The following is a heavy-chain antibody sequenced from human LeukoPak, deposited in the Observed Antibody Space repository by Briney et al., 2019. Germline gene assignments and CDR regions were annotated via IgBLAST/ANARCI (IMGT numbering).Heavy chain of an antibody. J-gene: IGHJ4*02. V-gene: IGHV3-38-3*01. CDR1: GFTVSSNE. CDR2: ISGGST. Sequence: PGGSLRLSCAASGFTVSSNEMSWVRQAPGKGLEWASSISGGSTYYADSRKGRFTISRDNSKNTLSLQLSSLRAEDTAVYYCAKIASSSSQPYWGQGTLVSVSS. D-gene: IGHD6-13*01. CDR3: AKIASSSSQPY.